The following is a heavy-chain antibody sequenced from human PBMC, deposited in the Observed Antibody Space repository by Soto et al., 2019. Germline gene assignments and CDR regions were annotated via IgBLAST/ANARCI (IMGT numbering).Heavy chain of an antibody. D-gene: IGHD4-4*01. CDR1: GGSISSGGYY. CDR3: ARGSAVTKVWTY. V-gene: IGHV4-31*03. CDR2: IYYSGST. J-gene: IGHJ4*02. Sequence: SETLSLTCTVSGGSISSGGYYWSWIRQHPGKGLEWIGYIYYSGSTYYNPSLKSRVTISVDTSKNQFSLKLSSVTAADTAVYYCARGSAVTKVWTYWGKGTLVTVSS.